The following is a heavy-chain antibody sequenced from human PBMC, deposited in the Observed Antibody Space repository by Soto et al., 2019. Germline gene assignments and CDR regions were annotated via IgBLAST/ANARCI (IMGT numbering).Heavy chain of an antibody. D-gene: IGHD3-16*01. CDR3: VWPGGFDP. V-gene: IGHV3-21*01. J-gene: IGHJ5*02. CDR2: ISTTSAYI. CDR1: GFTFSSYS. Sequence: GSLRLSCAASGFTFSSYSMNWVRQAPGKGLEWVSSISTTSAYIYYADSVKGRFTISRDNAKNSLYLHMNSLRVEDTAVYYCVWPGGFDPWGQRTLVTVSS.